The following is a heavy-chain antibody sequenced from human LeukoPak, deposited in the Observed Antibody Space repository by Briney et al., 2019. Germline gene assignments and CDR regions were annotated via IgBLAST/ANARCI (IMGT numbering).Heavy chain of an antibody. CDR2: IYPGDSDT. V-gene: IGHV5-51*01. CDR1: GYSFTNYW. J-gene: IGHJ4*02. CDR3: ARQTRYCGGDCNSFDY. D-gene: IGHD2-21*02. Sequence: GESLQISCKGSGYSFTNYWIGWVRQMPGQGLEWMGIIYPGDSDTRYSPSFQGQVTMSADKSISTAYLQWSSLKASDTAMYYCARQTRYCGGDCNSFDYWGQGTLVTVSP.